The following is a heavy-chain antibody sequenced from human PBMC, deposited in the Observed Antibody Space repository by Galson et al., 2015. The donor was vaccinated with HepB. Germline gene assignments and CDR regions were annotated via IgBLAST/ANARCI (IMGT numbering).Heavy chain of an antibody. V-gene: IGHV3-23*01. CDR3: AKDRDFISGWVIGNFDI. D-gene: IGHD6-19*01. Sequence: SLRLSCAASGITFTFYAMTWVRQAPGKGLEWVSSITGEGSVTYYADSVKGRFTISRDNSKNTLYLQMKSLRAEDTAVYHCAKDRDFISGWVIGNFDIWGQGTMVTVSS. J-gene: IGHJ3*02. CDR1: GITFTFYA. CDR2: ITGEGSVT.